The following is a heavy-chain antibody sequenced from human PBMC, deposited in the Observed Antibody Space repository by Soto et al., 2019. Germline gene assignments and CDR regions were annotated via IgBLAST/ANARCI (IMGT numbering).Heavy chain of an antibody. CDR2: INPSGGST. J-gene: IGHJ5*02. D-gene: IGHD3-3*01. CDR1: GYTFTAYY. CDR3: ARENYDFWSGYSHNWFDP. V-gene: IGHV1-46*01. Sequence: GASVKVSCKASGYTFTAYYIHWVRQAPGQGLEWMGIINPSGGSTSYAQKFQGRVTMTRDTSTSTVYMELSSLRSEDTAVYYCARENYDFWSGYSHNWFDPWGQGTLVTVSS.